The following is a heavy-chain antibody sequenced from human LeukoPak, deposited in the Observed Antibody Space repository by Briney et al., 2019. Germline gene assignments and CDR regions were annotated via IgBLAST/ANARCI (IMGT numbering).Heavy chain of an antibody. CDR2: ISYDGSNI. D-gene: IGHD2-2*01. CDR1: GFTFSNYA. V-gene: IGHV3-30-3*01. Sequence: GGSLRLSCAASGFTFSNYATHWVRQAPGKGLEWVAVISYDGSNIYYADSVRGRFTISRDNSKNTLYLQMNSLRTEDTAVYYCARGRGCSSTRCYSGFDYWGQGTLVTVSS. J-gene: IGHJ4*02. CDR3: ARGRGCSSTRCYSGFDY.